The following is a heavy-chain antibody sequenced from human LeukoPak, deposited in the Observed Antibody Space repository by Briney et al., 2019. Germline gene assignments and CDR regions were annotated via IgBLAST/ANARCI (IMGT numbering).Heavy chain of an antibody. CDR1: GGSISGSGYY. CDR3: ARGGVGPTTNWFGP. D-gene: IGHD1-26*01. Sequence: SQTLSLTCTVSGGSISGSGYYWSWIRQPPGKGLEWIGYIYHTGSTYYNPSLASRVTISVDRSKNQFSLRLTSVTAADTAVFYCARGGVGPTTNWFGPWGQGTLVTVSS. CDR2: IYHTGST. J-gene: IGHJ5*02. V-gene: IGHV4-30-2*01.